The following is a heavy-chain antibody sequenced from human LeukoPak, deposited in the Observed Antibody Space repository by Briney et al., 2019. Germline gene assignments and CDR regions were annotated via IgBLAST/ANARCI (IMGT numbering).Heavy chain of an antibody. J-gene: IGHJ4*02. CDR2: ISSSGSTE. V-gene: IGHV3-48*03. CDR1: GFTFSSYE. D-gene: IGHD6-19*01. CDR3: ARELVAGSFDY. Sequence: GGSLRLSCAVSGFTFSSYEMNWVRQAPGKGLEWVSHISSSGSTEHYADSVKGRLTISRDNAKNSLYLQMNSLRGEDTAVYYCARELVAGSFDYWGQGTLVTVSS.